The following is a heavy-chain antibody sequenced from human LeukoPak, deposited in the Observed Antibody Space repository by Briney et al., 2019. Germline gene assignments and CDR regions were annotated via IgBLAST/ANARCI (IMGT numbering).Heavy chain of an antibody. Sequence: ASVKVSCKASGYTFTGYYMHWVRQAPRQGLEWMGRINPNSGGTNYAQKFQGRVTMTRDTSISTAYMELSRLRSDDTAVYYCVVVGQWLVIDYWGQGTLVTVSS. CDR2: INPNSGGT. J-gene: IGHJ4*02. V-gene: IGHV1-2*06. CDR1: GYTFTGYY. D-gene: IGHD6-19*01. CDR3: VVVGQWLVIDY.